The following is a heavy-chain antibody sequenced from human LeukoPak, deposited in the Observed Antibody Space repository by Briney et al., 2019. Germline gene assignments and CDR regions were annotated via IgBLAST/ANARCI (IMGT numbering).Heavy chain of an antibody. J-gene: IGHJ4*02. CDR2: IRSKAYGGTT. CDR3: TRDEGSYLDYYGSGSSPL. Sequence: GGSLRLSCTASGFTFGDYAMSWVRHAPGKGLEWVGFIRSKAYGGTTEYAASVKGRFTISRDDSKSIAYLQMNSLKTEDTAVYYCTRDEGSYLDYYGSGSSPLWGQGTLVTVSS. D-gene: IGHD3-10*01. CDR1: GFTFGDYA. V-gene: IGHV3-49*04.